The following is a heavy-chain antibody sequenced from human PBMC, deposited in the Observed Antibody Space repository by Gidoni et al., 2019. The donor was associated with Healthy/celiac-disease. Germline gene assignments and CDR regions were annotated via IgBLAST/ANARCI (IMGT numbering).Heavy chain of an antibody. CDR2: IYYSGST. Sequence: QVQLQESGPGLVKPSPTLSLTCTVSGGSISSGGYYWSWIRQHPGKGLEWIGYIYYSGSTYYNPSLKSRVTISVDTSKNQFSLKLSSVTAADTAVYYCARSTIRYFVFDYWGQGTLVTVSS. V-gene: IGHV4-31*03. J-gene: IGHJ4*02. CDR1: GGSISSGGYY. CDR3: ARSTIRYFVFDY. D-gene: IGHD3-9*01.